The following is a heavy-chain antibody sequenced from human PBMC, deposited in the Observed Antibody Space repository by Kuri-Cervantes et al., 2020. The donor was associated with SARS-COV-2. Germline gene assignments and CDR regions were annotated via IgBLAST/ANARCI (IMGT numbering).Heavy chain of an antibody. CDR1: GFLFSASA. CDR2: ISGSGGST. Sequence: GESLKISCEVSGFLFSASAIHWVRQGSGKGLEWVSAISGSGGSTYYADSVKGRFTITRDNSKNTLYLQMNSLRAEDTAVYYCAKDQHGIVVVVAAIDYWGQGTLVTVSS. D-gene: IGHD2-15*01. V-gene: IGHV3-23*01. J-gene: IGHJ4*02. CDR3: AKDQHGIVVVVAAIDY.